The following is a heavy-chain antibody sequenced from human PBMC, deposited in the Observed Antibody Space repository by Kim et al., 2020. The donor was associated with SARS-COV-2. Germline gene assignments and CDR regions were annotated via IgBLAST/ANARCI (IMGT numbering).Heavy chain of an antibody. D-gene: IGHD4-17*01. CDR1: GFAFSSAW. Sequence: GGSLRLSCEASGFAFSSAWMSWVRQAPGKGLEWVGRLKSKNDGGATDYAAPFKGRFIISGDDSTNSLFLQMNSLKTEDTAVYYCSTDPGLKTTVTTGLWGQGTQVTVSS. CDR2: LKSKNDGGAT. J-gene: IGHJ4*02. CDR3: STDPGLKTTVTTGL. V-gene: IGHV3-15*01.